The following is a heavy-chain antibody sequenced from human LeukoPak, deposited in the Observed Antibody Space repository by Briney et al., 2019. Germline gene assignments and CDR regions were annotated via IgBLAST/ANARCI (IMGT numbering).Heavy chain of an antibody. D-gene: IGHD3-3*01. CDR2: MNPSSGNT. J-gene: IGHJ5*02. V-gene: IGHV1-8*01. CDR3: ARAAHSRLYDFWSLESTYNWFDP. CDR1: GYTFTSYD. Sequence: ASVKVSCKASGYTFTSYDINWVRQATGQGLEWMGWMNPSSGNTGYAQKFQGRVTMTRNTSISTAYMELSSLRSEDTAVYYCARAAHSRLYDFWSLESTYNWFDPWGQGTLVTVSS.